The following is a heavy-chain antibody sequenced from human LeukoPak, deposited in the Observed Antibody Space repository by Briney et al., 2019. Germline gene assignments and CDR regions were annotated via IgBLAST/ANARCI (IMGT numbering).Heavy chain of an antibody. V-gene: IGHV1-18*01. CDR2: ISAYNGNT. CDR1: GYTFTSYG. J-gene: IGHJ4*02. D-gene: IGHD3-3*01. CDR3: ARARSADEYDFWSGYYHLMNDY. Sequence: ASVKVSCKASGYTFTSYGISWVRQAPGQGLEWMGWISAYNGNTNYAQKLQGRVTMTTDTSTSTAYMELRSLRSDDTAVYYCARARSADEYDFWSGYYHLMNDYWGQGTLVTVSS.